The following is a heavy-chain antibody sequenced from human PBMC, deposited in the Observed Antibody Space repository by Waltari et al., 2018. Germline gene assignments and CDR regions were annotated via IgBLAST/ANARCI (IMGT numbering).Heavy chain of an antibody. V-gene: IGHV4-4*07. CDR1: GGSISSYY. CDR2: IYTSGNT. J-gene: IGHJ4*02. CDR3: AREDMVVSSFDH. D-gene: IGHD2-15*01. Sequence: QVQLQESGPGLVKPSETLSLTCSVSGGSISSYYWHWIRQPAGKELEWIGRIYTSGNTNYNPSLKRRVAMSVDTSKNQFSLQLTSVTAADTAVYYCAREDMVVSSFDHWGQGTLVTVSS.